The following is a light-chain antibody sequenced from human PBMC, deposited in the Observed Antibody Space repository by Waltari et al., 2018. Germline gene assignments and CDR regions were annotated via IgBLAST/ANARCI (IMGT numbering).Light chain of an antibody. CDR1: QSVGQAVMT. CDR2: DAP. V-gene: IGKV3-20*01. J-gene: IGKJ1*01. Sequence: EIVLTQSPGTLSLSPGERATLSCRPSQSVGQAVMTLHWYQKKPGQAPRLLIYDAPTRASGIPDRFSGSVSGTDFTLTISRLEPDDFAVYYCQRYGTLPATFGQGTKVEIK. CDR3: QRYGTLPAT.